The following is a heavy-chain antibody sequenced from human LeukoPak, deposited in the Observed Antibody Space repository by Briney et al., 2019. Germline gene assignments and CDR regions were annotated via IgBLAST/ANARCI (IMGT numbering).Heavy chain of an antibody. J-gene: IGHJ3*02. CDR2: INHSGST. CDR3: ASGYGSGSYFAFDI. Sequence: PSETLSLNCAVYGGSFSGYYWSWIRQPPGKGLEWIGEINHSGSTNYNPSLKSRVTISVDTSKNQFSLKLSSVTAADTAVYYCASGYGSGSYFAFDIWGQGTMVTVSS. D-gene: IGHD3-10*01. V-gene: IGHV4-34*01. CDR1: GGSFSGYY.